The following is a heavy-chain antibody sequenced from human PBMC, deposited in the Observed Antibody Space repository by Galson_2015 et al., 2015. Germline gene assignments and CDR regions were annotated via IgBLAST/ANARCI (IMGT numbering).Heavy chain of an antibody. J-gene: IGHJ4*02. V-gene: IGHV5-51*01. CDR2: IYPGDSDT. CDR3: ARQDYDFWSGYYNFYFDY. Sequence: QSGAEVTKPGESLKISCKGSGYSFTSYWIGWVRQMPGKGLEWMGIIYPGDSDTRYSPSFQGQVTISADKSISTAYLQWSSLKASDTAMYYCARQDYDFWSGYYNFYFDYWGQGTLVTVSS. D-gene: IGHD3-3*01. CDR1: GYSFTSYW.